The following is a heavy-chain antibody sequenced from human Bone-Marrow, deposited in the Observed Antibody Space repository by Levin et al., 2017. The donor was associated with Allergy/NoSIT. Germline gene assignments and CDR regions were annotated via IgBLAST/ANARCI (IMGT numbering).Heavy chain of an antibody. CDR1: GFTFRTHD. J-gene: IGHJ3*02. D-gene: IGHD5-18*01. Sequence: SCAASGFTFRTHDMHWVRQGTGKGLEWVSTIGTAGDTYYPDSVRGRFTISRENAKHSLYLQMNGLGAGDTGVYYCARYNYEYNDLDIWGQGTMVTVSS. V-gene: IGHV3-13*01. CDR3: ARYNYEYNDLDI. CDR2: IGTAGDT.